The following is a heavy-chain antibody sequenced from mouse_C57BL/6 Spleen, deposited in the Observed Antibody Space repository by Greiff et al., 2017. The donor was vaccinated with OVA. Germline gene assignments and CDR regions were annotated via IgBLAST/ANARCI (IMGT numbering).Heavy chain of an antibody. CDR3: TGPNPLYYYGSSSFAY. V-gene: IGHV6-3*01. CDR2: IRLKSDNYAT. J-gene: IGHJ3*01. D-gene: IGHD1-1*01. CDR1: GFTFSNYW. Sequence: EVKVEESGGGLVQPGGSMKLSCVASGFTFSNYWMNWVRQSPEKGLEWVAQIRLKSDNYATHYAESVKGRFTISRDDSKSSVYLQMNNLRAEDTGIYYCTGPNPLYYYGSSSFAYWGQGTLVTVSA.